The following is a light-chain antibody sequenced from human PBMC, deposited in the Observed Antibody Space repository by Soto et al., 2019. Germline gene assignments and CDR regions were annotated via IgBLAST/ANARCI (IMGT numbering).Light chain of an antibody. V-gene: IGKV1-5*03. J-gene: IGKJ1*01. CDR1: QSLNDW. CDR2: KAS. CDR3: QQYIGYPWT. Sequence: DIQVTQSPSTLSASVGDRVTITCRASQSLNDWLAWYQQKPGKAPKLLIYKASGLESGVPSRFSGSGSGTEFTLTISSLQPDDFATYYCQQYIGYPWTFGQGTKVEIK.